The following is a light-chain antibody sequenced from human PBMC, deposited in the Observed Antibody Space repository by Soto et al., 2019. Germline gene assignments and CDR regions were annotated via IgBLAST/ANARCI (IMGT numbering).Light chain of an antibody. CDR3: QAWDISTLV. V-gene: IGLV3-1*01. CDR2: QDT. J-gene: IGLJ2*01. CDR1: KLGDKY. Sequence: SYELTQPPSVSVSPGQTASITCSGDKLGDKYACWYQRKPGQSPVLVIYQDTKRPSGIPERFSGSNSGNTATLTISGTQAMDEADYYCQAWDISTLVFGGGTKLTVL.